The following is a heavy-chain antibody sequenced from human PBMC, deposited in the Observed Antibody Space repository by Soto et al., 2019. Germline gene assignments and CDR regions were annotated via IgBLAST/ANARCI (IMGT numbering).Heavy chain of an antibody. J-gene: IGHJ6*02. CDR3: ARGPYTSNDADYYGMDV. Sequence: SVKVSCKASGGTFSSYAISWVRQAPGQGLEWMGGIIPIFGTANYAQKFQGRVTITADKSTSTAYMELSSLRSEDTAVYYCARGPYTSNDADYYGMDVWGQGTTVTVSS. V-gene: IGHV1-69*06. CDR1: GGTFSSYA. CDR2: IIPIFGTA. D-gene: IGHD1-20*01.